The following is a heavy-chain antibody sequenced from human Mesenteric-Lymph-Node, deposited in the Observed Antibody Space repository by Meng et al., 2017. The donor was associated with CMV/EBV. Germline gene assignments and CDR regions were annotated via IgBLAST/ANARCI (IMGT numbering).Heavy chain of an antibody. Sequence: GESLKISCAASGFTFSDYWMTWLRQAPGRGLELVAHIKEDGSEKYFVGSVKGRFTISRDNAKNSLYLQMNSLRAEDTAVYYCARDPFIKAFDIWGQGTMVTVSS. V-gene: IGHV3-7*01. CDR3: ARDPFIKAFDI. CDR2: IKEDGSEK. CDR1: GFTFSDYW. J-gene: IGHJ3*02.